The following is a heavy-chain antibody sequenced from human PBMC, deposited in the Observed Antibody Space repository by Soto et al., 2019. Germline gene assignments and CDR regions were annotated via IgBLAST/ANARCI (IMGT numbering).Heavy chain of an antibody. Sequence: SETLSLTCTVSGGSISSGDYYWSWIRQPPGKGLEWIGYIYYSGSTYYNPSLKSRVTISVDTSKNQFSLKLSSVTAADTAVYYCARSVLRFGPFDYWGQGTLVTVSS. CDR1: GGSISSGDYY. V-gene: IGHV4-30-4*01. D-gene: IGHD3-10*01. J-gene: IGHJ4*02. CDR3: ARSVLRFGPFDY. CDR2: IYYSGST.